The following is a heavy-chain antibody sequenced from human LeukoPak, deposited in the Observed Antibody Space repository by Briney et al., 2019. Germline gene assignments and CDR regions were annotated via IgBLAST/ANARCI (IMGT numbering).Heavy chain of an antibody. CDR2: INTNTGNP. J-gene: IGHJ3*02. CDR1: GYTFTSHA. D-gene: IGHD3-22*01. Sequence: GASVKVSCKASGYTFTSHAMNWVRQAPGQGLEWMGWINTNTGNPTYAQGFTGRFVFSLDTSVSTAYLQISSLKAEDTAVYYCARDQTYYDSSGRAFDIWGQGTMVTVSS. V-gene: IGHV7-4-1*02. CDR3: ARDQTYYDSSGRAFDI.